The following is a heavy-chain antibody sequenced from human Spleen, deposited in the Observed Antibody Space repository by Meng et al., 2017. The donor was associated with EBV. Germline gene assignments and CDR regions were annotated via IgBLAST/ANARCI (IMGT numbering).Heavy chain of an antibody. Sequence: KPAALVSLTCHLSGFSLTPYGVCVGWIRQPPGKALEWLALVYCDDDRHDSPSLHSRLTVTKDTSDNRVVLTMTNMALVDTATYFCAHSPAFNSDFFFDSWGPGTLVTVSS. CDR1: GFSLTPYGVC. V-gene: IGHV2-5*02. J-gene: IGHJ5*01. D-gene: IGHD4-11*01. CDR2: VYCDDDR. CDR3: AHSPAFNSDFFFDS.